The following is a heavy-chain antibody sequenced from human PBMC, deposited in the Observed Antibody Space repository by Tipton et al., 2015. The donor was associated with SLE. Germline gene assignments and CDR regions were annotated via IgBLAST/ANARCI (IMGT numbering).Heavy chain of an antibody. CDR2: IYSGGTT. CDR1: GFAVSNNY. J-gene: IGHJ4*02. Sequence: SLRLSCTASGFAVSNNYMSWVRQAPGKGLEWVSIIYSGGTTHYADSVKGRFTISRDNAKNSLYLQMNSLRAEDTAVYYCARDQTETGPVDYWGQGTLVTVSS. D-gene: IGHD7-27*01. V-gene: IGHV3-53*01. CDR3: ARDQTETGPVDY.